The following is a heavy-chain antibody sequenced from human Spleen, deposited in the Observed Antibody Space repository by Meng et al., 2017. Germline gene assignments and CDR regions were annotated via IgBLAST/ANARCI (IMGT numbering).Heavy chain of an antibody. CDR1: GGSISSYY. D-gene: IGHD2-15*01. CDR2: IYYSGRT. CDR3: ARGGWSLDY. Sequence: QVQLQEPGPGLVKPSETLSLTCTVSGGSISSYYWSWIRQPPGKGLEWIGYIYYSGRTNYNPTLKSRVTISVDTSKNLFSLNLSSVTAADTAVYYCARGGWSLDYWGQGTLVTVSS. J-gene: IGHJ4*02. V-gene: IGHV4-59*08.